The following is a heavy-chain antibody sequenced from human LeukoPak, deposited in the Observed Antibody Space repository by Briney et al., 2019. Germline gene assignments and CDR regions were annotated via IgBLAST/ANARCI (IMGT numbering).Heavy chain of an antibody. CDR2: IYPGDSDT. CDR1: GYSFTSYW. V-gene: IGHV5-51*01. J-gene: IGHJ4*02. D-gene: IGHD2-21*02. CDR3: ARRAYCGGDCSPNFDY. Sequence: GESLKISCKGSGYSFTSYWIGWVRQMPGKGLEWMGIIYPGDSDTRYSPSFQGQVTISADKSISTAYLQWSSLKASDTAMYYCARRAYCGGDCSPNFDYWGQGTLVTVFS.